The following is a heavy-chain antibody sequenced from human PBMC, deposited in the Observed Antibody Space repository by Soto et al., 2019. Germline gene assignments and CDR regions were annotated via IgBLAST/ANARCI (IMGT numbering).Heavy chain of an antibody. J-gene: IGHJ4*02. Sequence: GGSLRLSCAASGLTFSSYAMNWVRQAPGKGLEWVSAISGSGGSTYYADSVKGRFTISRDNSKNTLYLQMNSLRAEDTAVYYCAKRAWGYFYFDYWGQGTLVTVSS. V-gene: IGHV3-23*01. CDR3: AKRAWGYFYFDY. CDR1: GLTFSSYA. D-gene: IGHD1-26*01. CDR2: ISGSGGST.